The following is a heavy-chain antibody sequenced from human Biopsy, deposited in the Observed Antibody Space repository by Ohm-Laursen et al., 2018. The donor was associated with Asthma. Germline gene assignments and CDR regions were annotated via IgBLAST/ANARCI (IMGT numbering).Heavy chain of an antibody. CDR1: GFVFSQSG. Sequence: SLRLSCTASGFVFSQSGMHWVRQAPGKGLEWVALISSDGHLKYYEDSVKGRFTISRDNSKNSLYLQINSLRVEDSAVYYCARESGQDYGGFGSFDRWGQGKMVAVPS. CDR3: ARESGQDYGGFGSFDR. CDR2: ISSDGHLK. J-gene: IGHJ3*02. V-gene: IGHV3-30*03. D-gene: IGHD4-23*01.